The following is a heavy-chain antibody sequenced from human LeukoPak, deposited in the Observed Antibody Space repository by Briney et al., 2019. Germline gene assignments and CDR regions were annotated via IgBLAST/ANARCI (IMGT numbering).Heavy chain of an antibody. CDR1: GGSISTYY. V-gene: IGHV4-4*07. D-gene: IGHD5-18*01. Sequence: SETLSLTCTVSGGSISTYYWSWIRQPAGKGLEWIGRIYTSGSTNYNPSLKSRVTISVDTSKNQFSLKLSSVTAADTAVYYCARDRRGYSYVPFDYWGQGTLVTVSS. CDR3: ARDRRGYSYVPFDY. J-gene: IGHJ4*02. CDR2: IYTSGST.